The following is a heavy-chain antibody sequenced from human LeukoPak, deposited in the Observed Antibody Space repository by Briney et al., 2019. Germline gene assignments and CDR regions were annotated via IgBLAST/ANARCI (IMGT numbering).Heavy chain of an antibody. D-gene: IGHD7-27*01. Sequence: GGSLRLSCAASGFIFSDYSMNWVRQAPGKGLEGISNIRGGRSGLGSGMYYADSVRGRFTISRDDAKNSLYLQMSSLRAEDTAFYYCARDNNWGFDYWGQGALVTVSS. V-gene: IGHV3-48*04. J-gene: IGHJ4*02. CDR3: ARDNNWGFDY. CDR1: GFIFSDYS. CDR2: IRGGRSGLGSGM.